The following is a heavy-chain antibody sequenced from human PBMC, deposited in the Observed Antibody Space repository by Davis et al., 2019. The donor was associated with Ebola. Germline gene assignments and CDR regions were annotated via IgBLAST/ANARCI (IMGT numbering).Heavy chain of an antibody. Sequence: SGPTLVKPTQTLTLTCTFSGFSLSTSGMCVGWIRQPPGKALEWLALIVWDDDKYYSTSLKTRLTISKDTSKNQVVLTMTNMDPVDTATYYCARTYTIFGPPGVFDYWGQGALVTVSS. CDR3: ARTYTIFGPPGVFDY. D-gene: IGHD3-3*01. CDR2: IVWDDDK. J-gene: IGHJ4*02. CDR1: GFSLSTSGMC. V-gene: IGHV2-70*01.